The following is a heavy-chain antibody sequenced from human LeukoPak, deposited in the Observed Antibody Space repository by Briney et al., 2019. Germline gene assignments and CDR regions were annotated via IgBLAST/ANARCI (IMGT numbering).Heavy chain of an antibody. CDR2: INTNTGNP. V-gene: IGHV7-4-1*02. J-gene: IGHJ6*02. Sequence: ASVKVSCKASGYTFTSYAMNWVRQAPGQGLEWMGWINTNTGNPTYAQGFTGRFVFSLDTSVSTAYLQISSLKAEDTAVYYCARDLGHYYYYGMDVWGQGTTVTVSS. CDR1: GYTFTSYA. CDR3: ARDLGHYYYYGMDV. D-gene: IGHD3-10*01.